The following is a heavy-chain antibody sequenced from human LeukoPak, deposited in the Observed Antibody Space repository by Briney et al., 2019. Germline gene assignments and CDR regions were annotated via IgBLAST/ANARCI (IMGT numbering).Heavy chain of an antibody. CDR3: AKYIPSSSGYDY. D-gene: IGHD3-22*01. CDR1: GFTFSSYW. Sequence: AGGSLRLSCAASGFTFSSYWMHWVRQAPGKGLEWVSLISGDGGSTYYADSVKGRFTISRDNSKNSLYLQMNSLRAGDTAVYYCAKYIPSSSGYDYWGQGTLVTVSS. J-gene: IGHJ4*02. V-gene: IGHV3-43*02. CDR2: ISGDGGST.